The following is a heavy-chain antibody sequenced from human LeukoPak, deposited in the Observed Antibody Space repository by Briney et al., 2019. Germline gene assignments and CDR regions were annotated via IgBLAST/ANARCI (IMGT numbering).Heavy chain of an antibody. J-gene: IGHJ4*02. CDR2: ISGSGRST. V-gene: IGHV3-23*01. D-gene: IGHD3-22*01. Sequence: GGSLRLSCAASGFTFSKYAMSWVRQAPGKGLEWVSAISGSGRSTYYADSVKGRFTISRDNSKNTLYLQMNSLRADDTAVYYCAKEPDSSGYFGYWGQGTPVTVSS. CDR1: GFTFSKYA. CDR3: AKEPDSSGYFGY.